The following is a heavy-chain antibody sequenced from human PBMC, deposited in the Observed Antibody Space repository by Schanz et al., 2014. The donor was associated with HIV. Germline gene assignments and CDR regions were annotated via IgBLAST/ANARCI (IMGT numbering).Heavy chain of an antibody. CDR3: ARSPDWAGTDAFDI. Sequence: QVQLVESGGGVVQPGRSLRLSCAASGFTFSNFAMHWVRQAPGKGLEWAAVIWYDGSYKYYADSVKGRFTISRGNPKNTLYRQMNSLRAEDTAIYYCARSPDWAGTDAFDIWGQGTMVTVSS. CDR2: IWYDGSYK. V-gene: IGHV3-33*01. CDR1: GFTFSNFA. D-gene: IGHD6-19*01. J-gene: IGHJ3*02.